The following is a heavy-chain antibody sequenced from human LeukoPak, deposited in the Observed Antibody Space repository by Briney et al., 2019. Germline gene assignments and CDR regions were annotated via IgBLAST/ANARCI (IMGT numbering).Heavy chain of an antibody. D-gene: IGHD3-3*01. CDR1: GGSFSGYY. Sequence: LETLSLTCAVYGGSFSGYYSSWIRQPPGKGLEWVGEINHSGSTNYNPSLTSRVTISVDTSKNQFSLKLSSVTAADTAVYYCARLRANYDFWSGYYSYYYFDYWGQGTLVTVSS. J-gene: IGHJ4*02. CDR2: INHSGST. V-gene: IGHV4-34*01. CDR3: ARLRANYDFWSGYYSYYYFDY.